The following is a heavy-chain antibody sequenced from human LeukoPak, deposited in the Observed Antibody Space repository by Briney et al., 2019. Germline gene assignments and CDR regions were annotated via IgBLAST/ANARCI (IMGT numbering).Heavy chain of an antibody. CDR3: AREDFWSGYYDY. D-gene: IGHD3-3*01. V-gene: IGHV3-7*01. CDR1: GFTFKSYW. CDR2: IKLDGSEK. J-gene: IGHJ4*02. Sequence: GGSLRLSCAASGFTFKSYWMGWVRQAPGKGLQWVANIKLDGSEKNYMNSVRGRFTISRDNARNSLYLQMNSLRAEDTAVYYCAREDFWSGYYDYWGQGTLVTVSS.